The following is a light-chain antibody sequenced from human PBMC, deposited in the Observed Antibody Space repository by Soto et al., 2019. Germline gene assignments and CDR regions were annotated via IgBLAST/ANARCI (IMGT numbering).Light chain of an antibody. Sequence: DIQMTQSPSSLSASVGDRVTITCRASQGISTYLAWYQQKPGKVPKLLIYGASILHAGVPSRFSGSGSGTDFTLTISSLQPDDVASYYCQKYNSAPLTFGGGTKVEIK. CDR2: GAS. J-gene: IGKJ4*01. V-gene: IGKV1-27*01. CDR1: QGISTY. CDR3: QKYNSAPLT.